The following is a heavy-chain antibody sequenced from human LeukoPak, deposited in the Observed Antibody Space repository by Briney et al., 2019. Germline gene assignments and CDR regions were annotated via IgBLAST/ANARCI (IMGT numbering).Heavy chain of an antibody. V-gene: IGHV1-18*01. Sequence: ASVKVSCKASGYTFTSYGISWVRQAPGQGLEWMGWISAYNGNTNYAQKLQGGVTMTTDTSTSTAYMELRSLRSDDTAVYYCARVWEWLSAKTYYYYMDVWGKGTTVTVSS. J-gene: IGHJ6*03. D-gene: IGHD3-3*01. CDR1: GYTFTSYG. CDR2: ISAYNGNT. CDR3: ARVWEWLSAKTYYYYMDV.